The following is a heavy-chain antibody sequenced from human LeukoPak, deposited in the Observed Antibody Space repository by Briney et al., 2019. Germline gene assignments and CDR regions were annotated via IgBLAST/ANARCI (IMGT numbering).Heavy chain of an antibody. CDR1: GFTSIAMA. Sequence: GGSLSSSGAASGFTSIAMAWPWVGQAPGKGLGGVAFIRYDGSNKYYADSVKGRFTISRDNSKNTLYLQMNSLRAEDTAVYYCAGDAVPAAIPGTFDYWGQGALVTVSS. CDR2: IRYDGSNK. D-gene: IGHD2-2*01. V-gene: IGHV3-30*02. J-gene: IGHJ4*02. CDR3: AGDAVPAAIPGTFDY.